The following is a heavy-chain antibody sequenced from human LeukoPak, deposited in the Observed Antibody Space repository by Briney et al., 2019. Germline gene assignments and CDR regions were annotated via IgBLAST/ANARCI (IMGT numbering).Heavy chain of an antibody. D-gene: IGHD2-15*01. CDR3: ARSQRGGSCYSCYYFDY. V-gene: IGHV3-30*04. J-gene: IGHJ4*02. Sequence: PGRSLRLSCAASGFTFSSYAMRWFRQAPGKGLEWVAVISYDGSNKYYADSVKGRFTISRDNSKNTLYLQMNSLRAEDTAVYYCARSQRGGSCYSCYYFDYWGQGTLVTVSS. CDR2: ISYDGSNK. CDR1: GFTFSSYA.